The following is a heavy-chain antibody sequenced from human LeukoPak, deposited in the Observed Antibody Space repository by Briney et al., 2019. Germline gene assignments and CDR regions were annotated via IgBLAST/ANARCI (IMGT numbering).Heavy chain of an antibody. D-gene: IGHD3-10*01. CDR1: GYSFTSYW. CDR3: ASATMVRGAYYFAMDV. CDR2: IYPGDSDT. V-gene: IGHV5-51*01. J-gene: IGHJ6*02. Sequence: GESLKISCKGSGYSFTSYWIGWVRQMPGKGLEWMGIIYPGDSDTRYSPSFQGQVTISADKSISTAYLQWSSLKASDTAMYYCASATMVRGAYYFAMDVWGQGTTVTVSS.